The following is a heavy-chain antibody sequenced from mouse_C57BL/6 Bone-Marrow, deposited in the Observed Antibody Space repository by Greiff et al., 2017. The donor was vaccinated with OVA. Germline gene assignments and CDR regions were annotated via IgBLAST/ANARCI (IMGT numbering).Heavy chain of an antibody. J-gene: IGHJ2*01. CDR1: GYTFTDYE. Sequence: QVQLQQSGAELVRPGASVTLSCKASGYTFTDYEMHWVKQTPVHGLEWIGAIDPETGGTAYNQKFKGKAILTADKSSSTAYMELRSLTSEDSAVYYCTRSYSDYGDWDYWGQGTTLTVSS. CDR2: IDPETGGT. CDR3: TRSYSDYGDWDY. D-gene: IGHD2-13*01. V-gene: IGHV1-15*01.